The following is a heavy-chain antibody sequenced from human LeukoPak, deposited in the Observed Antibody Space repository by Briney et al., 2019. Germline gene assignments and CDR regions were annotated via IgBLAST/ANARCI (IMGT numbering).Heavy chain of an antibody. CDR1: GFTFSDYY. V-gene: IGHV3-11*05. Sequence: GGSLRLSCAASGFTFSDYYMSWIRQAPGKGLEWVSYISSSSGYTNYADSVKGRYTISRDNAKNSLYLQMNSLRAEDTAVYYCARAHYYDGSGYYYAGYWGQGTLVTVSS. CDR3: ARAHYYDGSGYYYAGY. CDR2: ISSSSGYT. J-gene: IGHJ4*02. D-gene: IGHD3-22*01.